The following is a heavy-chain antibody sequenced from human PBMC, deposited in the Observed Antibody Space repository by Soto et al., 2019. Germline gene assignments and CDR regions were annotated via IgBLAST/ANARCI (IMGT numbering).Heavy chain of an antibody. CDR1: GDTFTDYY. Sequence: QVQLVQSGAEVKKPGASVKVSCKASGDTFTDYYIHWVRQAPGQGLEWMGTVNPSGGHTTYAQHFLGRITMNRDTSTCTRYMELTRLKSEETDVYYCARGGHVVVVTAALDYWGQGTLVTVSS. J-gene: IGHJ4*02. D-gene: IGHD2-21*02. V-gene: IGHV1-46*01. CDR3: ARGGHVVVVTAALDY. CDR2: VNPSGGHT.